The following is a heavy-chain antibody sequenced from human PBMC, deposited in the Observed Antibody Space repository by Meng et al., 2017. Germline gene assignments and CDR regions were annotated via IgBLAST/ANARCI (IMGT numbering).Heavy chain of an antibody. D-gene: IGHD2-2*01. Sequence: SVKVSCKASGGTFSSYTISWVRQAPGQGLEWMGRTIPILGIANYAQKFQGRVTITADKSTSTAYMELSSLRSEDTAVYYCARDVAEYQLPDLRGNWFDPWGQGTLVTVSS. CDR1: GGTFSSYT. V-gene: IGHV1-69*04. J-gene: IGHJ5*02. CDR3: ARDVAEYQLPDLRGNWFDP. CDR2: TIPILGIA.